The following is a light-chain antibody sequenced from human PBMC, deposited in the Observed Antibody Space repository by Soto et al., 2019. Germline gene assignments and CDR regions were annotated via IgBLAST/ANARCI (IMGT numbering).Light chain of an antibody. J-gene: IGLJ1*01. V-gene: IGLV2-14*01. CDR2: DVS. Sequence: QSVLTQPASVSGSPGQSITISCTGTSSDVGGYNYVSWYQQHPGKSSKFMIYDVSNRPSGVSYFFSGSKSGNTASLTISGLQAEDEADYYCCSYTTSNTRQIVFGTGTKVTVL. CDR3: CSYTTSNTRQIV. CDR1: SSDVGGYNY.